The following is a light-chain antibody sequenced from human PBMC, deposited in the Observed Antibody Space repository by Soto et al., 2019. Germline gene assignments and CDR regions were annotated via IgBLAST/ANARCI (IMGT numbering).Light chain of an antibody. CDR3: QHYNSFPLT. CDR2: HAS. J-gene: IGKJ4*01. Sequence: DIQMTQSPSTLSASVGDRVTITCRASESVGLWLAWYQQKPGKAPKALIYHASNLESGVPSRFSGSGSGTDFTIIINSLQPDDFATYYCQHYNSFPLTFGGGTTVEIK. CDR1: ESVGLW. V-gene: IGKV1-5*01.